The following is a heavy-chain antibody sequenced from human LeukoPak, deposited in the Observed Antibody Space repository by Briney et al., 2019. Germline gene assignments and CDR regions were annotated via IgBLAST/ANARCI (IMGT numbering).Heavy chain of an antibody. CDR2: INPNNGGT. D-gene: IGHD2-15*01. J-gene: IGHJ4*02. CDR3: ARVRSEIRGVSSSIDY. CDR1: GYTFTGYF. Sequence: ASVKVSCTASGYTFTGYFIHWVRQAPGQGLEWMGWINPNNGGTNYAQKFQGRVTMTRDTSISTGYMELSRLKSDDTAVYYCARVRSEIRGVSSSIDYWGQGTLVTVSS. V-gene: IGHV1-2*02.